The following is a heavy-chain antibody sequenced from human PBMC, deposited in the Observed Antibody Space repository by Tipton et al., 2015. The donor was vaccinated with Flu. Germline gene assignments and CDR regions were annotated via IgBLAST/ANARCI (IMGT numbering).Heavy chain of an antibody. CDR3: ARDGSGDYVGGYFDY. J-gene: IGHJ4*02. V-gene: IGHV3-21*01. CDR2: ISSSSSYI. CDR1: GFTFSSYS. D-gene: IGHD4-17*01. Sequence: LSLTCAASGFTFSSYSMNWVRQAPGKGLEWVSSISSSSSYIYYADSVKGRFTISRDNAKNSLYLQMNSLRAEDTAVYYCARDGSGDYVGGYFDYWGQGTLVTVSS.